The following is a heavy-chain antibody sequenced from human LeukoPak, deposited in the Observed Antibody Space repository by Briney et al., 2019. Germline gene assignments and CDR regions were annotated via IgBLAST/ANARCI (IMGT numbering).Heavy chain of an antibody. CDR1: GYRFTDYW. V-gene: IGHV5-51*01. CDR2: IYSGDSDT. Sequence: GESLKTSCKGSGYRFTDYWNGWVRQIPGKGLEWMGIIYSGDSDTRYSPSFQGQVTISADKSINTAHLQWSSLKASDTAMYYCARGAAGTTPDYYYFGLDVWGQGTTVRVSS. CDR3: ARGAAGTTPDYYYFGLDV. J-gene: IGHJ6*02. D-gene: IGHD1-7*01.